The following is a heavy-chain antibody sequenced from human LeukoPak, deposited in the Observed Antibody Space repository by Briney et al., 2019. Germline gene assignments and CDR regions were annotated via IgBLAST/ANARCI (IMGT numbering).Heavy chain of an antibody. CDR1: GGTFSSYA. J-gene: IGHJ4*02. Sequence: SVKVSCKASGGTFSSYAISWVRQAPGQGLEWMGRIIPILGIANYAQKFQGRVTMTEDTSTDTAYMELSSLRSEDTAVYYCARDSSGSYHYWGQGTLVTVSS. D-gene: IGHD1-26*01. CDR2: IIPILGIA. CDR3: ARDSSGSYHY. V-gene: IGHV1-69*04.